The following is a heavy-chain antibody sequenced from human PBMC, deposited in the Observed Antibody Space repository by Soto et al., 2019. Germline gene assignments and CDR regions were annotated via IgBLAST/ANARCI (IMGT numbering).Heavy chain of an antibody. CDR1: GFTFSSYA. CDR3: ARDDYRFNSGYGFSMDV. Sequence: QVQLVESGGGVVQPGRSLRLSCAASGFTFSSYAMHWVRQAPGKGLEWVAVISYDGSNKYYADSVKGRFTISRDNSKNTLYLQMNSLRAEDTAVYYCARDDYRFNSGYGFSMDVWGQGTTVTVSS. V-gene: IGHV3-30-3*01. D-gene: IGHD5-12*01. CDR2: ISYDGSNK. J-gene: IGHJ6*02.